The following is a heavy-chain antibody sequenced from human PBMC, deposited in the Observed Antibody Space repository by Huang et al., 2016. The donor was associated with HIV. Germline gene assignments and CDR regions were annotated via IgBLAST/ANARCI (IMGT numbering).Heavy chain of an antibody. CDR1: GDSFKSYA. Sequence: QVQLVQSGAEVKKPGSSVKVSCEASGDSFKSYAISWVRQAPGQGLGGVGGITPGVGAADYAQKFRGRVTITADDSTNTVYMELNSLTSEDTAVYYCARRDASRGSGYYYYYYMDVWGIGTSVTVSS. CDR2: ITPGVGAA. D-gene: IGHD2-2*01. CDR3: ARRDASRGSGYYYYYYMDV. J-gene: IGHJ6*03. V-gene: IGHV1-69*13.